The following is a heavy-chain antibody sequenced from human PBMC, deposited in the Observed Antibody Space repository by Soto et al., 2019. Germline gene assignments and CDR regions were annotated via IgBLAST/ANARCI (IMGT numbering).Heavy chain of an antibody. CDR1: GFTFSPFG. V-gene: IGHV3-30*03. D-gene: IGHD2-8*01. Sequence: QVQLVESGGGVVQPGRSLRLSCAAYGFTFSPFGMHWVRQAPGKGLEWVAIISYDGTNKYYADSVKGRFTISRDNSKSTLYLQMHSLGTADTAIYNCARDLVPGMSYVTNCWSPPDYWGQGTLVTVCS. CDR2: ISYDGTNK. J-gene: IGHJ4*02. CDR3: ARDLVPGMSYVTNCWSPPDY.